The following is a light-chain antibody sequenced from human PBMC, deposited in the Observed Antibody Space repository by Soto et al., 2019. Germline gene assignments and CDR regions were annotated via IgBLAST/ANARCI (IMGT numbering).Light chain of an antibody. CDR3: CSYAGSSTFLWV. CDR2: EGS. Sequence: QSVLTQPASVSGSPGQSITISCTGTSSDVGSYNLVSWYQQHPGKAPKLMIYEGSKRPSGVSNRFSGSKSGNTASLTISGLPAEDEADYYCCSYAGSSTFLWVFGGGTKLTVL. V-gene: IGLV2-23*03. J-gene: IGLJ3*02. CDR1: SSDVGSYNL.